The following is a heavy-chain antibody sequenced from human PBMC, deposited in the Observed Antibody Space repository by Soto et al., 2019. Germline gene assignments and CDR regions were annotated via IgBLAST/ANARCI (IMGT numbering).Heavy chain of an antibody. D-gene: IGHD6-19*01. V-gene: IGHV1-2*02. CDR2: INPNSGDT. Sequence: VKVSCKASGYIFTGYSMHWVRQAPGQGLEWMGWINPNSGDTIYAQKFQGRVTMTRDTSVSTAYLELSSLRSDDTAVYYCAREDSAVVSLDYWGQGTLLTVSS. CDR3: AREDSAVVSLDY. J-gene: IGHJ4*02. CDR1: GYIFTGYS.